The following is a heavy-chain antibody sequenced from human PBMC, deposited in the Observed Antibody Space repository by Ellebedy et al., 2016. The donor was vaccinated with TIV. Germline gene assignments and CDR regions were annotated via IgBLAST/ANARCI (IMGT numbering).Heavy chain of an antibody. Sequence: ASVKVSCTTSGYTFTKYYFHWFRQAPGRGLEWMGVLDARVGSTTYAQSLQGRVTMTRDTSTRTVYMELRSLRFEDTAVYYCASVPSAGADFWGQGTLVTVSS. D-gene: IGHD4-17*01. CDR2: LDARVGST. CDR1: GYTFTKYY. V-gene: IGHV1-46*01. CDR3: ASVPSAGADF. J-gene: IGHJ4*02.